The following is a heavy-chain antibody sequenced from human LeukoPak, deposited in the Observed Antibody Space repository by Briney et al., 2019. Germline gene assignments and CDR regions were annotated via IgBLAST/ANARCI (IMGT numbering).Heavy chain of an antibody. CDR3: ARDPLGHCSSSNCYTRMEFDY. CDR1: GGIFSTYG. J-gene: IGHJ4*02. D-gene: IGHD2-2*02. CDR2: IIPIFPTS. Sequence: SVKVSCKASGGIFSTYGFHWVRQAPGQGLEWLGGIIPIFPTSHYARKFQDRVMISADESTSTVYMELSSLRSEDTAVYYCARDPLGHCSSSNCYTRMEFDYWGQGTLVTVSS. V-gene: IGHV1-69*13.